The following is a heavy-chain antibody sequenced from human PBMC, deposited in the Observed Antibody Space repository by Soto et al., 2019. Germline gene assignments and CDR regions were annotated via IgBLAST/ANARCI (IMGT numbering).Heavy chain of an antibody. J-gene: IGHJ6*02. V-gene: IGHV3-30*18. CDR1: GFTLSSYG. CDR3: AKDFKISGGHYGSLNYYYGMDV. Sequence: GGSLRLSCAASGFTLSSYGMHWVRQAPGKGLEWVAIISYDGILKYYADPVKGRFTISRDTSKSALYLQMNSLRPEDTAVYYCAKDFKISGGHYGSLNYYYGMDVWGQGTTVTVSS. CDR2: ISYDGILK. D-gene: IGHD3-10*01.